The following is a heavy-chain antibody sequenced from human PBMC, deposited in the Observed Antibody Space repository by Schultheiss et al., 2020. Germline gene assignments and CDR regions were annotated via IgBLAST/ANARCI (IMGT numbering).Heavy chain of an antibody. Sequence: GGSLRLSCAASGFTFSSYGMHWVRQAPGKGLEWVAVISYDGSNKYYADSVKGRFTISRDNSKNTLYLQMNSLRAEDTAFYYCAKDMVPYSYAQFDFWGQGTLVTVSS. J-gene: IGHJ4*02. CDR3: AKDMVPYSYAQFDF. CDR1: GFTFSSYG. D-gene: IGHD5-18*01. CDR2: ISYDGSNK. V-gene: IGHV3-30*18.